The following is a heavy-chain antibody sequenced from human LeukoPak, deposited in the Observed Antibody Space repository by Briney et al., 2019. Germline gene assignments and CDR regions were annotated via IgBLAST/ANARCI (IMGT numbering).Heavy chain of an antibody. CDR3: ARDMYYYDSSFDY. CDR2: ISSSGSTI. CDR1: GFTFSSYE. V-gene: IGHV3-48*03. Sequence: PGGSLRLSCAASGFTFSSYEMNLVRQAPGKGLEWVSYISSSGSTIYYADSVKGRFTISRDNAKNSLYLQMNSLRAEDTAVYYCARDMYYYDSSFDYWGQGTLVTVSS. J-gene: IGHJ4*02. D-gene: IGHD3-22*01.